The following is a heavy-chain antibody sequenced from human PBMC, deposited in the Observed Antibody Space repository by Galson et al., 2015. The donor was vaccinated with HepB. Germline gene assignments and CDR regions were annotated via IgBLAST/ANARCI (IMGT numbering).Heavy chain of an antibody. CDR3: AHRRGPLYYGSGINWFDP. J-gene: IGHJ5*02. Sequence: PALVKPTQTLTLTCTFSGFSLSTSGVGVGWIRQPPGKALEWLALIYWDDDKRYSPSLKSRLTITKDTSKNQVVLTMTNMDPVDTATYYCAHRRGPLYYGSGINWFDPWGQGTLVTVSS. CDR2: IYWDDDK. V-gene: IGHV2-5*02. D-gene: IGHD3-10*01. CDR1: GFSLSTSGVG.